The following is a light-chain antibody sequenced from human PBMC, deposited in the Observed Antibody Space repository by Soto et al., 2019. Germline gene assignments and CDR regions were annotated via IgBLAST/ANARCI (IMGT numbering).Light chain of an antibody. CDR1: SSNIGSNY. V-gene: IGLV1-47*01. CDR3: AAWDDSLSGWV. Sequence: QSVLTQPPSVSGTPGQRVTISCSGSSSNIGSNYAYWYQHLPGTAPKLLIYRNDQRPSGVPDRFSGSKSDTSASLAISGLRSEDEADYYCAAWDDSLSGWVFGGGTKVTVL. CDR2: RND. J-gene: IGLJ3*02.